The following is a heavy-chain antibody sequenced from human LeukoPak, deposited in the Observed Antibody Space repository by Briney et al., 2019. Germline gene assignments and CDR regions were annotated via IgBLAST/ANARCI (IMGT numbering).Heavy chain of an antibody. V-gene: IGHV1-18*01. CDR2: ISAYNGNT. J-gene: IGHJ4*02. D-gene: IGHD2-2*02. Sequence: ASLKSSCKPSGYTFTSYGISGVRQAPGQGLEWMGWISAYNGNTNYAQKLQGRVTMTTDTSTSTAYMELRSLRSDDTAVYYCARSEYPSRTHGDYWGQGTLVTVSS. CDR1: GYTFTSYG. CDR3: ARSEYPSRTHGDY.